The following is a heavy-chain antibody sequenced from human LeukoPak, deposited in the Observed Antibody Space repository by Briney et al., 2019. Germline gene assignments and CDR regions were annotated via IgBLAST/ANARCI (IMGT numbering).Heavy chain of an antibody. Sequence: GGSLRLPCGASGFTFTNYAINWVRQAPGKGLGWVSAISGRGANTYYADSVKGRFTISRDNSKNTLYLQMSTLRAEDTAVYYCAKATAPHLGYAFDIWGQGTMVIVSS. CDR2: ISGRGANT. CDR3: AKATAPHLGYAFDI. D-gene: IGHD7-27*01. J-gene: IGHJ3*02. V-gene: IGHV3-23*01. CDR1: GFTFTNYA.